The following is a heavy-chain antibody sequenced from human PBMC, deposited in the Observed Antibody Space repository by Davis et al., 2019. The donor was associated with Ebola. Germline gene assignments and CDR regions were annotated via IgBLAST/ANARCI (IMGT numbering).Heavy chain of an antibody. J-gene: IGHJ3*02. CDR3: ARTSIVGTTTTASDI. CDR1: GYTFISYA. CDR2: ISAYNGNT. D-gene: IGHD1-26*01. Sequence: AASVKVSCKASGYTFISYAISWVRQAPGQGLEWMGWISAYNGNTNYAQKVQGRVTMTTDTSTGTAYLDLRSLRSDDTAVYFCARTSIVGTTTTASDIWGQGTLVTVSS. V-gene: IGHV1-18*01.